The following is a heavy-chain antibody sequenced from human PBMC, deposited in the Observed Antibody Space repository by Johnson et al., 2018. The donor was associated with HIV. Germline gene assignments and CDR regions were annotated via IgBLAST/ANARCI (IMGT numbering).Heavy chain of an antibody. CDR1: GFTVSSNY. CDR2: IGTAGDT. J-gene: IGHJ3*02. CDR3: ARGGRKWELLGDDAFDI. Sequence: VQLVESGGGLVHPGGSLRLSCAASGFTVSSNYMNWVRQAPGKGLEWVSAIGTAGDTYYPGSVKGRFTISRENAKNSLYLQMNSLRAGDTAVYYCARGGRKWELLGDDAFDIWGQGTMVTVSS. D-gene: IGHD1-26*01. V-gene: IGHV3-13*01.